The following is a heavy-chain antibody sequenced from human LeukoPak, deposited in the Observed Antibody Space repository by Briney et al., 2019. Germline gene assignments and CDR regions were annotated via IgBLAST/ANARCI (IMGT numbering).Heavy chain of an antibody. Sequence: GGSLRLSCAASGFTFSNYDMYWVRQAPGKGREWVAFIDYDGTVKYYEDSVKGRFTISRDNSKHTVYLQMNSLRTEDTAIYYCARKFVDYWGQGTLVTVSS. CDR2: IDYDGTVK. D-gene: IGHD2-21*01. V-gene: IGHV3-30*02. J-gene: IGHJ4*02. CDR3: ARKFVDY. CDR1: GFTFSNYD.